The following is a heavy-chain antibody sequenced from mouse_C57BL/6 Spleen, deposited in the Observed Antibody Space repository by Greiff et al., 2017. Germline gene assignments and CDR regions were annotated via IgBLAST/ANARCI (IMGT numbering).Heavy chain of an antibody. D-gene: IGHD1-1*01. CDR3: ARAYYGSSGAMDY. Sequence: EVMLVESGGGLVKPGGSLTLSCAASGFTFSDYGMHWVRQAPEKGLEWVAYISSGSSTIYYADTVKGRFTISRDNAKNTLFLQMTSLRSEDTAMYYCARAYYGSSGAMDYWGQGTSVTVSS. J-gene: IGHJ4*01. CDR2: ISSGSSTI. CDR1: GFTFSDYG. V-gene: IGHV5-17*01.